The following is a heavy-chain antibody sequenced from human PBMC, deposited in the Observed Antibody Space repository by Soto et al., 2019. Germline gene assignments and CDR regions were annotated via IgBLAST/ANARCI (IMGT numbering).Heavy chain of an antibody. CDR2: IFPADSEI. CDR3: ARPLYPGYCTDGVCYSYDY. J-gene: IGHJ4*02. V-gene: IGHV5-51*01. Sequence: LKISWRSVGYNFTAHCIAWVSQIPGKGLEWMGIIFPADSEIRYSPSFRGHVTISADKSISTAYLQWSSLEASDTAMYYCARPLYPGYCTDGVCYSYDYWGQGTPVTVFS. D-gene: IGHD2-8*01. CDR1: GYNFTAHC.